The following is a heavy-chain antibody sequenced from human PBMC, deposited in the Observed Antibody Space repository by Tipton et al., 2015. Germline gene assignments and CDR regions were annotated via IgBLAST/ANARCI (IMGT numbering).Heavy chain of an antibody. J-gene: IGHJ3*02. CDR3: ARGPGGGAFGS. CDR2: TYYRSRWYN. CDR1: GDSVPSNSDA. D-gene: IGHD3-10*01. Sequence: GLGKPSQTLSLTCAISGDSVPSNSDAWNWIRQSPSRGLEWLGRTYYRSRWYNDYAVSVKNRITITPDTSKNQFSLQLNSVTPEDRGSNCGARGPGGGAFGSWGQGTMVTVSA. V-gene: IGHV6-1*01.